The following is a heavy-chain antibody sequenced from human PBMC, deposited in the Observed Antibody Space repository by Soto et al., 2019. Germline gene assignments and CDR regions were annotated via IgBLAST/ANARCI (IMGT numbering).Heavy chain of an antibody. D-gene: IGHD6-19*01. CDR1: GFTFSSYA. V-gene: IGHV3-30-3*01. CDR3: ARESIAVAPYYFDY. CDR2: ISYDGSNK. Sequence: PGGSLRLSCAASGFTFSSYAMHWVRQAPGKGLEWVAVISYDGSNKYYADSVKGRFTISRDNSKNTLYLQMNSLRAEDTAVYYCARESIAVAPYYFDYWGQGTLVTVSS. J-gene: IGHJ4*02.